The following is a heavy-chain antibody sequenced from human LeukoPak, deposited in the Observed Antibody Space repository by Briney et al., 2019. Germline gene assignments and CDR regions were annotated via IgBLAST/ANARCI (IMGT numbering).Heavy chain of an antibody. CDR2: INWNGDST. Sequence: GGSLRLSCAASGFTFHDYGMSWVRQTPGKWLEWVSGINWNGDSTGYADSVKGRLTSSRDNAKNSLHLQMNSLRVEDTAVYYCARAAEGGSGSYLACLDYWGQGTLVTVSS. CDR1: GFTFHDYG. J-gene: IGHJ4*02. CDR3: ARAAEGGSGSYLACLDY. V-gene: IGHV3-20*04. D-gene: IGHD3-10*01.